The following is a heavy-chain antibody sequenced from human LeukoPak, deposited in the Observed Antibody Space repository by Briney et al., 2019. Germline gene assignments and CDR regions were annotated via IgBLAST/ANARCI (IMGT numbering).Heavy chain of an antibody. CDR3: ARVTGTITKASFDP. V-gene: IGHV4-34*01. CDR1: GGSFSGYY. J-gene: IGHJ5*02. D-gene: IGHD1-7*01. CDR2: INHSGST. Sequence: SETLSLTCAVYGGSFSGYYWSWIRQPPGKGLEWIGEINHSGSTNYNPSLKSRVTISVDTSKNQFSLKLSPVTAADTAVYYCARVTGTITKASFDPWGQGTLVTVSS.